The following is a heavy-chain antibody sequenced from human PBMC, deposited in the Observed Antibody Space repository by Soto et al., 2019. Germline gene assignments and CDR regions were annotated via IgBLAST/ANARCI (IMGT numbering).Heavy chain of an antibody. J-gene: IGHJ4*02. CDR2: IYSGGST. CDR1: GFTVSSNY. CDR3: ARVPCSSTSCYGYYFDY. D-gene: IGHD2-2*01. V-gene: IGHV3-53*01. Sequence: EVQLVESGGGLIQPGGSLRLSCAASGFTVSSNYMSWVRQAPGKGLEWVSVIYSGGSTYYADSVKGRFTISRDNSKNKLYLQMNSLRAEDTAVYYCARVPCSSTSCYGYYFDYWGQGTLVTVSS.